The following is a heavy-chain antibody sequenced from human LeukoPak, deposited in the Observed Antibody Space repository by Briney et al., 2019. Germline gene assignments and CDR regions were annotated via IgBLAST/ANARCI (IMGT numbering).Heavy chain of an antibody. J-gene: IGHJ4*02. CDR3: VNAPVSIVVVPAAILPIYFDY. D-gene: IGHD2-2*01. CDR1: GFTFSSYG. Sequence: PGRSLRLSCAASGFTFSSYGMHWVRQAPGKGLEWVAVIWYDGSNKYYADSVKGRFTISRDNSKNTLYLQMNSLRAEDTAVYYCVNAPVSIVVVPAAILPIYFDYWGQGTLVTVSS. V-gene: IGHV3-33*06. CDR2: IWYDGSNK.